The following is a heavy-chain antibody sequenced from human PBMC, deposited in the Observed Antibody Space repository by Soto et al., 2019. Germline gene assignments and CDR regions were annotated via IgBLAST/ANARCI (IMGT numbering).Heavy chain of an antibody. V-gene: IGHV3-15*01. CDR2: IKSKTDGGST. J-gene: IGHJ4*02. Sequence: PGGSLRLSCAASGFSFNYAWLSWVRQAPGKGLEWVGRIKSKTDGGSTDYAAPVKGRFTISRDDSEKTLYLQMNSLKTEDTAVYYCARDLDPWNYVSYWGQGTLVTVSS. CDR1: GFSFNYAW. CDR3: ARDLDPWNYVSY.